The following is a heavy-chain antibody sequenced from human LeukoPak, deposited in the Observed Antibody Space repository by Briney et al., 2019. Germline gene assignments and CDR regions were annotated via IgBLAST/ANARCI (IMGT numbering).Heavy chain of an antibody. D-gene: IGHD1-14*01. CDR3: AGMRITTPTVRTLDY. CDR2: IYYTGSP. J-gene: IGHJ4*02. CDR1: GGSMSTYY. Sequence: SETLSLTCTVSGGSMSTYYWTWIRQPPGKGLEWIGFIYYTGSPNYNPSLKSRVTISVDTSKNQFSLKLSSVTAADTAVYYCAGMRITTPTVRTLDYWGQGTLVTVSS. V-gene: IGHV4-59*01.